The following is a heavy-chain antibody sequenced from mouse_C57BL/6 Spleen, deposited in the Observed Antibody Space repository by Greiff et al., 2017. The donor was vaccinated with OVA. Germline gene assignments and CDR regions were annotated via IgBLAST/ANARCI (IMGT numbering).Heavy chain of an antibody. CDR2: ISNGGGST. J-gene: IGHJ1*03. CDR1: GFTFSDYY. CDR3: ARRTVVATDWYFDV. D-gene: IGHD1-1*01. Sequence: EVKVVESGGGLVQPGGSLKLSCAASGFTFSDYYMYWVRQTPEKRLEWVAYISNGGGSTYYPDTVKGRFTISRDNAKNTLYLQMSRLKSEDTAMYYCARRTVVATDWYFDVWGTGTTVTVSS. V-gene: IGHV5-12*01.